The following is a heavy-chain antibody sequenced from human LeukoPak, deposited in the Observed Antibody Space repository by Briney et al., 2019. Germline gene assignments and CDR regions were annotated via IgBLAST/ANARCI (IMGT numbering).Heavy chain of an antibody. CDR1: GFTFSSYW. D-gene: IGHD3-9*01. CDR3: ARTTYDILTGYYLEYFQH. V-gene: IGHV3-7*01. J-gene: IGHJ1*01. CDR2: IKQDGSEK. Sequence: GGSLRLSCAAPGFTFSSYWMSWVRQAPGKGLEWVANIKQDGSEKYYVDSVKGRFTISRDNAKNSLYLQMNSLRAEDTAVYYCARTTYDILTGYYLEYFQHWGQGTLVTVSS.